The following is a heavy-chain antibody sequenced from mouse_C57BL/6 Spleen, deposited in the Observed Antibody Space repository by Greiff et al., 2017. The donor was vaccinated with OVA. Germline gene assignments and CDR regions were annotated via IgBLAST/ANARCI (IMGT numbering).Heavy chain of an antibody. CDR3: ARRGSSGIYFDY. CDR2: ISSGGSYT. V-gene: IGHV5-6*01. D-gene: IGHD3-2*02. J-gene: IGHJ2*01. Sequence: EVQLQQSGGDLVKPGGSLKLSCAASGFTFSSYGMSWVRQTPDKRLEWVANISSGGSYTYYPDSVKGRFTISRDNAKNTLYLQMSSLKSEDTAMYYCARRGSSGIYFDYWGQGTTLTVSS. CDR1: GFTFSSYG.